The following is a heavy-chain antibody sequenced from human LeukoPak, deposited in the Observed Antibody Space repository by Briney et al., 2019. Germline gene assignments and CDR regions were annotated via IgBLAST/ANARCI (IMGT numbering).Heavy chain of an antibody. CDR1: GFTFSSYA. D-gene: IGHD5-12*01. V-gene: IGHV3-23*01. Sequence: GGSLRLSCAASGFTFSSYAMSWVRQAPGKGLEWVSAISGRGGSTYYADSVKGRFTISRDNSKNTLYLQMNSLRAEDTAVYYCVKDGPITFQNSGYDCYYLDYWGQGTLVTVSS. CDR2: ISGRGGST. J-gene: IGHJ4*02. CDR3: VKDGPITFQNSGYDCYYLDY.